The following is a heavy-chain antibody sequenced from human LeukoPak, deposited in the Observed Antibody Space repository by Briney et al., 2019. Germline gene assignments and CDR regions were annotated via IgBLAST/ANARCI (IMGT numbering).Heavy chain of an antibody. J-gene: IGHJ4*02. CDR3: ARESVPAVAARRGLNY. CDR2: INPNSGGT. CDR1: GYTFTDYY. V-gene: IGHV1-2*02. Sequence: ASVKVSCKASGYTFTDYYMHWVRQAPGQGLEWMRWINPNSGGTNYAQKFQGRVTMTRDTSISTVYMEMSRLRSDDTAVYYCARESVPAVAARRGLNYWGQGTLVAVSS. D-gene: IGHD6-6*01.